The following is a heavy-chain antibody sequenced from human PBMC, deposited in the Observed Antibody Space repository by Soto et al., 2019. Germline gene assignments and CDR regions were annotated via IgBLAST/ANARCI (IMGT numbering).Heavy chain of an antibody. J-gene: IGHJ4*02. CDR1: GFTVSSNY. D-gene: IGHD2-21*02. CDR3: VRDRDPGLIFDY. Sequence: EVQLVESGGGLVQPGGSLRLSCAASGFTVSSNYMSWVRQAPGMGLEWVSVIYSGGSTYYADSVKGRFTISRDNSKNTLSLQMTSLRAEDTAVYYCVRDRDPGLIFDYWGQGTPVTVSS. V-gene: IGHV3-66*01. CDR2: IYSGGST.